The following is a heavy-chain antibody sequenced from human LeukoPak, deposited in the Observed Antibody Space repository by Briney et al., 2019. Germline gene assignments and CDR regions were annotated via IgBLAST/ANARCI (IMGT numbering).Heavy chain of an antibody. CDR3: ARYPYSSSWGGAFDI. V-gene: IGHV4-4*02. J-gene: IGHJ3*02. CDR1: GGSISSSNW. D-gene: IGHD6-13*01. CDR2: IYHSGST. Sequence: SGTLSLTCAVSGGSISSSNWWSWVRQPPGKGLEWIGEIYHSGSTNYNPSLKSRVTISVDKSKNQFSLKLSSVTAADTAVYYCARYPYSSSWGGAFDIWGQGTMVTVSS.